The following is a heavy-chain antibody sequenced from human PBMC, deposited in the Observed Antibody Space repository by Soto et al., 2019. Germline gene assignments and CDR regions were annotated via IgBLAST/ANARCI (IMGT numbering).Heavy chain of an antibody. D-gene: IGHD2-2*01. V-gene: IGHV1-69*02. CDR2: IIPMLGIT. Sequence: QVQLVQSEAEVKKPGSSVKVSCKASGGTFSSYTISWVRQAPGQGLEWMGRIIPMLGITNYVQKFQGRVTITADRSTGTAYMELSSLMSEDTAVYYCARGLGYCSTTTCYLPFDYWGQGTLVTVSS. CDR1: GGTFSSYT. CDR3: ARGLGYCSTTTCYLPFDY. J-gene: IGHJ4*02.